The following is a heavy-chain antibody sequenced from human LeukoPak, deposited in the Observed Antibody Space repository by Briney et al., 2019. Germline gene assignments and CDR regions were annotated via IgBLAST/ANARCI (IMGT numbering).Heavy chain of an antibody. CDR1: GFTFSSYG. Sequence: GGSLRLSCAASGFTFSSYGMHWVRQAPGKGLEWVAVISYDGSNKYYADSVKGRFTISRDNSKNTLYLQMNSLRAEDTAVYYCARGTEAGYYYYMDVWGKGTTVTVSS. CDR2: ISYDGSNK. CDR3: ARGTEAGYYYYMDV. D-gene: IGHD6-25*01. J-gene: IGHJ6*03. V-gene: IGHV3-30*03.